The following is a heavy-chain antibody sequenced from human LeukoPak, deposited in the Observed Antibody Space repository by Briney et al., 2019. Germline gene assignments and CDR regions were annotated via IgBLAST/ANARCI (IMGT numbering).Heavy chain of an antibody. V-gene: IGHV4-4*07. CDR2: LSASGTT. CDR1: GASISSYH. Sequence: SETLSLTCTVSGASISSYHWSWIRQPAGKGLEWIGRLSASGTTNYNPSLKSRVIISVDKSKNQFSLKVNSVTAADTAVYYCAKDRVGAVDFDYWSLGTLVTVSS. CDR3: AKDRVGAVDFDY. D-gene: IGHD1-26*01. J-gene: IGHJ4*02.